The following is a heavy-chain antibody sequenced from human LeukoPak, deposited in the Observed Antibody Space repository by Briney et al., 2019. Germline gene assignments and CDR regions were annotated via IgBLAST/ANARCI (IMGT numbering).Heavy chain of an antibody. V-gene: IGHV6-1*01. D-gene: IGHD5-18*01. CDR3: ARAVTYGIGFDP. CDR1: GDSVSNNSSA. CDR2: TYYRSNWYN. J-gene: IGHJ5*02. Sequence: SQTLSLTCAISGDSVSNNSSAWNWIRQSPSRGLEWLGRTYYRSNWYNDYAVSVKSRITINADTSKNQFSLQLNSVTPEDTAMYCCARAVTYGIGFDPWGQGTLVTVSS.